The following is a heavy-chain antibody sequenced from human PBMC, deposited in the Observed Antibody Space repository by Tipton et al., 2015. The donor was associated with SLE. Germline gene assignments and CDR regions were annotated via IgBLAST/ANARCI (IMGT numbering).Heavy chain of an antibody. J-gene: IGHJ4*02. D-gene: IGHD6-19*01. CDR2: INPSGGST. V-gene: IGHV1-46*03. CDR3: AWAVAGNYFDY. Sequence: QSGAEVKKPGASVKVSCKASGYTFTSYYMHWVRQAPGQGLEWMGIINPSGGSTSYAQKFQGRVTMTRDTSTSTVYMELSSLRSEDTAVYYCAWAVAGNYFDYWGQGTLVTVSS. CDR1: GYTFTSYY.